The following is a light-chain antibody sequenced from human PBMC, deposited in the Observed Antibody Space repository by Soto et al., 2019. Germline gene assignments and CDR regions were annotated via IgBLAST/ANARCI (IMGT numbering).Light chain of an antibody. CDR3: QQYGTSTGVT. V-gene: IGKV3-20*01. J-gene: IGKJ3*01. Sequence: ENVLTQSPGTLSLSPGERATLSCRASQTVSTKYVAWYQQKPGQAPRLLIYGTSSRATGIPDRFSGSGSGTDFMITISRLEPEDFAVYYCQQYGTSTGVTFGPGTKLDIK. CDR1: QTVSTKY. CDR2: GTS.